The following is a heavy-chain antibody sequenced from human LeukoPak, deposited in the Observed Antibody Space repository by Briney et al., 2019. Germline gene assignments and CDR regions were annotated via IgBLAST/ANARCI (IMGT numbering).Heavy chain of an antibody. CDR1: GFTFSDYY. D-gene: IGHD5-18*01. J-gene: IGHJ5*02. CDR2: ISSSGSTI. Sequence: GGSLRLSCATSGFTFSDYYMSWIRQAPGKGLEWVSYISSSGSTIYYADSVKGRFTISRDNAKNSLYLQMNSLRSEDTAVYYCARAAGAYNYGVNWFDPWGQGTLVTVSS. V-gene: IGHV3-11*04. CDR3: ARAAGAYNYGVNWFDP.